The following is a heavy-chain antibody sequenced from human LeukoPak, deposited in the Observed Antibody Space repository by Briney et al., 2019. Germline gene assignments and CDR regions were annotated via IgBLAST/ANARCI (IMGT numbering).Heavy chain of an antibody. J-gene: IGHJ5*02. Sequence: SETLSLTCTVSGGSISNSSYYWVWIRQSPGKGLEWIGTTYYSGSTYYNPSLKSRVTISVDTSKNQFSLKPSSVTAADTAVYYCATRWGIAVAGTFDPWGQGTLVTVSS. D-gene: IGHD6-19*01. V-gene: IGHV4-39*07. CDR2: TYYSGST. CDR3: ATRWGIAVAGTFDP. CDR1: GGSISNSSYY.